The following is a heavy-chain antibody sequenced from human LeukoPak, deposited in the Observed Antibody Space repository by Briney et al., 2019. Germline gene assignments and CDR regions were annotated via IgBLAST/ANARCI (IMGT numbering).Heavy chain of an antibody. Sequence: SVKVSCKASGGTFSSYAISWVRQAPGQGLEWMGGIIPIFGTANYAQKFQGRVTITADESTSTAYMELSSLRSEDTAVYYCAKRRGDSVIDFDYWGQGTLVTVSS. CDR3: AKRRGDSVIDFDY. J-gene: IGHJ4*02. CDR2: IIPIFGTA. V-gene: IGHV1-69*13. CDR1: GGTFSSYA. D-gene: IGHD2-21*02.